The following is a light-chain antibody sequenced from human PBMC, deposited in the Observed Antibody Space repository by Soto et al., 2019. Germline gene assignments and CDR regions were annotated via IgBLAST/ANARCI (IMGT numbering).Light chain of an antibody. CDR3: QQYHIWPSWT. J-gene: IGKJ1*01. V-gene: IGKV1-39*01. CDR1: QSTSNY. Sequence: DIQMTQSPSSLSASVGDRVSITCRAGQSTSNYLNWYQQKPGRAPKLLMYAAFSLQSGVPARFSGSGSGTDFTLTISSLQSEDFAVYFCQQYHIWPSWTFGQGTKVDIK. CDR2: AAF.